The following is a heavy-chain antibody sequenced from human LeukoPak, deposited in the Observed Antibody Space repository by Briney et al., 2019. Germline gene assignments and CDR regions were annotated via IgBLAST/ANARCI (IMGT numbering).Heavy chain of an antibody. CDR1: GGTFSSYA. CDR2: IIPIFGTA. V-gene: IGHV1-69*05. Sequence: ASVKVSCKASGGTFSSYAISWVRQAPGQGLEWMGRIIPIFGTANYAQKFQGRVTITTDESTSTAYMELSSLRSGDTAVYYCARGLYSSSWYSDAFDIWGQGTMVTVSS. J-gene: IGHJ3*02. D-gene: IGHD6-13*01. CDR3: ARGLYSSSWYSDAFDI.